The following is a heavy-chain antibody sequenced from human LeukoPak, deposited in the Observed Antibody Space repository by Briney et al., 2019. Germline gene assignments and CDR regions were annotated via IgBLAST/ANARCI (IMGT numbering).Heavy chain of an antibody. J-gene: IGHJ3*02. Sequence: SETLSLTCTVSGGSISSYYWSWIRQPAGKGLEWIGRIYTSGSTNYNPSLKSRVTMSVDTSKNQFSLKLSSVTAADTAVYYCARDGSSDVVPVAEDAFDIWGQGTMVTVSS. CDR2: IYTSGST. CDR1: GGSISSYY. D-gene: IGHD2-15*01. CDR3: ARDGSSDVVPVAEDAFDI. V-gene: IGHV4-4*07.